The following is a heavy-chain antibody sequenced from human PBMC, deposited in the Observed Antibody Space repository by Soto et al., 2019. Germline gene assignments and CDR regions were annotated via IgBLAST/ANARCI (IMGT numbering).Heavy chain of an antibody. CDR3: ARNTDILTAGYYYGMDV. Sequence: PGETLKISCKGSGYSFTSYWIGWVRQMPGKGLEWMGIIYPGDSDTRYSPSFQGQVTISADKSISTAYLQWSSLKASDTAMYYCARNTDILTAGYYYGMDVWGQGTTVTVSS. J-gene: IGHJ6*02. CDR2: IYPGDSDT. D-gene: IGHD3-9*01. CDR1: GYSFTSYW. V-gene: IGHV5-51*01.